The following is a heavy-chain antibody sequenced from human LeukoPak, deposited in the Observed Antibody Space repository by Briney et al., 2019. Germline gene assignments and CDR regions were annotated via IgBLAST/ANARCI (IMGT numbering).Heavy chain of an antibody. CDR1: GYTFTSYD. J-gene: IGHJ6*02. Sequence: ASVKVSCKASGYTFTSYDINWVRQATGQGLEWIGWMNPNSGNTGYAQKFQGRVTMTRNTSISTAYMELSSLRSEDTAVYYCARGPEYRGSSSFSGMDVWGQGTTVTVSS. V-gene: IGHV1-8*01. D-gene: IGHD2-2*01. CDR2: MNPNSGNT. CDR3: ARGPEYRGSSSFSGMDV.